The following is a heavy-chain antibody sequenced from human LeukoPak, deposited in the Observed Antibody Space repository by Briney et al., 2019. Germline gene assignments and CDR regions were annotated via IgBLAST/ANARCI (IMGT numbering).Heavy chain of an antibody. D-gene: IGHD6-6*01. V-gene: IGHV4-59*08. CDR2: VYYTGST. CDR3: ARHFAYSSSSYFDY. J-gene: IGHJ4*02. Sequence: WETLSLTCSVSGGSVSNYYWSWIRQPPGKGLELLGYVYYTGSTNYNPSLRSRVTMFEDKSKNQFSLRLYSVTVADTAVYYCARHFAYSSSSYFDYWGQGSLVTVSS. CDR1: GGSVSNYY.